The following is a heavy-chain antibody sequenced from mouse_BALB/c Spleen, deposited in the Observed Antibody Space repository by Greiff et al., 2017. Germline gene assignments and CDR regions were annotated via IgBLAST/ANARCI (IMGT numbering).Heavy chain of an antibody. CDR1: GYTFTNYW. V-gene: IGHV1-63*02. Sequence: VQLVESGAELVRPGTSVKISCKASGYTFTNYWLGWVKQRPGHGLEWIGDIYPGGGYTNYNEKFKGKATLTADTSSSTAYMQLSSLTSEDSAVYFCARGGNYAWFAYWGQGTLVTVSA. CDR3: ARGGNYAWFAY. D-gene: IGHD2-1*01. CDR2: IYPGGGYT. J-gene: IGHJ3*01.